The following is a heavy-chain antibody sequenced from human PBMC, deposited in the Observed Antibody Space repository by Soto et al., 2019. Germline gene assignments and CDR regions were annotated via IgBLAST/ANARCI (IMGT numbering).Heavy chain of an antibody. Sequence: DVQLVESGGGLVQPGGSLRLSCAASGFTFSSYAMHWVRQAPGKGLEYVSTISTNGGTTYYANSVKGRFTISRDNSKNTLYRQRGGLRAEDRAVNYFAGVGGDSSGLSGGYYFDCWGQGTLVTVSS. CDR2: ISTNGGTT. CDR1: GFTFSSYA. V-gene: IGHV3-64*01. CDR3: AGVGGDSSGLSGGYYFDC. J-gene: IGHJ4*02. D-gene: IGHD6-19*01.